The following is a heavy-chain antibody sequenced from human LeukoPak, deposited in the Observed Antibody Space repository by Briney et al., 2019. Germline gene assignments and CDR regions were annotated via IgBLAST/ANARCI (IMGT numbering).Heavy chain of an antibody. Sequence: GGSLRLSCAASGFTFSSHDMHWVRQAPGKGLEWVAFISYDGGKKDYADSVKGRFTISRDNSRNTLYLQMNSLRAEDTAVYYCARARFLEWLFDYWGQGTLVTVSS. D-gene: IGHD3-3*01. J-gene: IGHJ4*02. CDR1: GFTFSSHD. V-gene: IGHV3-30*03. CDR3: ARARFLEWLFDY. CDR2: ISYDGGKK.